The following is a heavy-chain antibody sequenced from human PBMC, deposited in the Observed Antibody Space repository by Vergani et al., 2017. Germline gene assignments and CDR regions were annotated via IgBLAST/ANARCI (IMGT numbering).Heavy chain of an antibody. D-gene: IGHD3-10*01. CDR1: GFTFSSYS. Sequence: EVQLVESGGGLVQPGGSLRLSCAASGFTFSSYSMNWVRQAPGKGLEWVSYISSSSSTIYYADSVKGRFTISRDNAKNSLYLQMNSLRAEDTAVYYCARDEWLGSGSAFDIWGQGTMVTVSS. CDR2: ISSSSSTI. V-gene: IGHV3-48*01. J-gene: IGHJ3*02. CDR3: ARDEWLGSGSAFDI.